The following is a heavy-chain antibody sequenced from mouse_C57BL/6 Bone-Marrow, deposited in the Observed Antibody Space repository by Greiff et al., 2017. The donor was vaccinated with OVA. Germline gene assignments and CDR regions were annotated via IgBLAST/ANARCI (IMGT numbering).Heavy chain of an antibody. D-gene: IGHD2-1*01. J-gene: IGHJ2*01. CDR1: GYTFTSYW. CDR3: ARDYYGNYEYYFDY. V-gene: IGHV1-72*01. Sequence: QVQLQQPGAELVKPGASVKLSCKASGYTFTSYWMHWVKQRPGRGLEWIGRIDTNSGGTKYNEKFKSKATLTVDNPSSTAYMQLSSLTSEDAAVYYCARDYYGNYEYYFDYWGQGTTLTVSS. CDR2: IDTNSGGT.